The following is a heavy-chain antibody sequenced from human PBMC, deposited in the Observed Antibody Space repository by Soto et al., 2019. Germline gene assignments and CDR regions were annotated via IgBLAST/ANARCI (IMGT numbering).Heavy chain of an antibody. CDR3: ARVAY. CDR1: GFTFIRVS. Sequence: GGSLSLSCEASGFTFIRVSMNWVRQVPWKGLEWVASISSASSETWYADSVKGRFIISRDNAQNSLFLQMNTLRPEDSAIYYCARVAYWGTGTQVTVSS. V-gene: IGHV3-21*01. CDR2: ISSASSET. J-gene: IGHJ4*02.